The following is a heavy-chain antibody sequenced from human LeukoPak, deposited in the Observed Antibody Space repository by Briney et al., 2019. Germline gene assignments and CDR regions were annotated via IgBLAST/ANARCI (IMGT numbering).Heavy chain of an antibody. CDR2: IYYSGST. Sequence: PSETLSLTCTVSGGSISSSSYYWGWIRQPPRKGLEWIGSIYYSGSTYYNPSLKSRVTISVDTSKNQFSLKLSSVTAADTAVYYCASQSNYYYYYMDVWGKGTTVTVSS. J-gene: IGHJ6*03. CDR1: GGSISSSSYY. V-gene: IGHV4-39*07. CDR3: ASQSNYYYYYMDV.